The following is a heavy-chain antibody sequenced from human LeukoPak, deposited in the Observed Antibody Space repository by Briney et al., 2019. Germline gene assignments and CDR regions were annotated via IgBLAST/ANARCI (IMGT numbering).Heavy chain of an antibody. D-gene: IGHD6-19*01. Sequence: SETLSLTCAVYGGSFSGYYWSWIRQPPGKGLEWIGEINHSGSTNYNPSLKSRVTISVDTSKNQFSLKLSSVTAADTAVYYCARRSSGWFPSYYYYYMDVWGKGTTVTVSS. CDR2: INHSGST. J-gene: IGHJ6*03. CDR3: ARRSSGWFPSYYYYYMDV. CDR1: GGSFSGYY. V-gene: IGHV4-34*01.